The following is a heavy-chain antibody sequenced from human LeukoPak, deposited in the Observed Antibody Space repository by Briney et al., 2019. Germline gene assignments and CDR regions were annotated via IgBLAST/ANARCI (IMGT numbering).Heavy chain of an antibody. CDR3: ARDLSPGYYYDSSGYYFNY. D-gene: IGHD3-22*01. J-gene: IGHJ4*02. V-gene: IGHV1-2*02. Sequence: ASVKVSCKASGYTFTGYYMHWVRQAPGQGLEWMGWINPNSGGTNYAQKFQGRVTMTRDTSISTAYVELSRLRSDDTAVYYCARDLSPGYYYDSSGYYFNYWGQGTLVTVSS. CDR1: GYTFTGYY. CDR2: INPNSGGT.